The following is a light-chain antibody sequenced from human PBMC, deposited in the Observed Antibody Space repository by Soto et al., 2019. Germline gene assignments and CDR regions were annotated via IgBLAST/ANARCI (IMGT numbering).Light chain of an antibody. Sequence: QSVLTQPPSVSGAPGQRVTISCTGSNSDIGAGYEVHWYRQLPGTAPKLLIYGSSNRPSGVPDRFSGSKSGTSASLAITGLQAEDEADYYCQSYDSSLKVVFGGGTKLTVL. CDR2: GSS. CDR1: NSDIGAGYE. V-gene: IGLV1-40*01. CDR3: QSYDSSLKVV. J-gene: IGLJ2*01.